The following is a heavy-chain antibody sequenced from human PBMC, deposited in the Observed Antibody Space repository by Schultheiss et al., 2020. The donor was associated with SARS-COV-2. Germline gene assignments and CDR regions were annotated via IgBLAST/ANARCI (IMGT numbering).Heavy chain of an antibody. D-gene: IGHD6-19*01. CDR3: ARGGYSSGWRTGWFDP. CDR2: IYYSGST. CDR1: GGSISSYY. J-gene: IGHJ5*02. Sequence: ESLKISCTVSGGSISSYYWSWIRQPPGKGLEWIGYIYYSGSTNYNPSLKSRVTISVDTSKNQFSLKLSSVTAADTAVYYCARGGYSSGWRTGWFDPWGQGTLVTVSS. V-gene: IGHV4-59*01.